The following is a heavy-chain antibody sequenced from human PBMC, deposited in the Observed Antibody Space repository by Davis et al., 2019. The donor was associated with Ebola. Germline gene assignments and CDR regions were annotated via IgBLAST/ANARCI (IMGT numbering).Heavy chain of an antibody. CDR2: IKQGGSVK. Sequence: PGGSLRLSCAASEFTVSSYWMTWVRQSPGKGLEWVANIKQGGSVKKYLDSVEGRFTISRDNAKNSLYLQMNSLRVEDTAVYYCARDLDYHEGGGDFDAFDMWGQGTMVTVSS. CDR3: ARDLDYHEGGGDFDAFDM. J-gene: IGHJ3*02. D-gene: IGHD2-21*02. V-gene: IGHV3-7*01. CDR1: EFTVSSYW.